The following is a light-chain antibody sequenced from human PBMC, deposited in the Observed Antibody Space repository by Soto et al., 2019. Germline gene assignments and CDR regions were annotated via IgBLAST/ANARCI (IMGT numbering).Light chain of an antibody. J-gene: IGLJ2*01. V-gene: IGLV2-14*01. Sequence: QSALTQPASVSGSPGQSITISCTGTSSDLGVYNYVSWYQQHPGKAPKLIIYEVTNRPSGVSNRFSGSKSGNTASLTISGLRAEDEADYYCSSYTTSSTPVVFGGGTKLTVL. CDR1: SSDLGVYNY. CDR3: SSYTTSSTPVV. CDR2: EVT.